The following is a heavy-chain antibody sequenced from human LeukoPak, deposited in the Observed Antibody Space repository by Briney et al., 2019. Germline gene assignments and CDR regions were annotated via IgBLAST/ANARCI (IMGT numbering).Heavy chain of an antibody. CDR1: GGSVSSDSYY. CDR2: ISYRGST. CDR3: ASLYCTRTSCKVDP. D-gene: IGHD2-2*01. V-gene: IGHV4-61*01. J-gene: IGHJ5*02. Sequence: PSETLSLTCTVSGGSVSSDSYYWSWIRQPPGKGLEWIGYISYRGSTNYNPSLKSRVTISVDTSKNQFSLKLSSVTAADTAVYYCASLYCTRTSCKVDPWGQGTLVTVSS.